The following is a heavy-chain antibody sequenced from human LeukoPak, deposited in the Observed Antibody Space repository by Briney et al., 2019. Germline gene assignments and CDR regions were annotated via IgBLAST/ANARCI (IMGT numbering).Heavy chain of an antibody. V-gene: IGHV1-46*01. Sequence: ASVKVSCKAFGYTFTRYYMHWVRQAPGQGPEWMGVISPSGGSTTYAQKFQGRVTITADESTSTAYMELSSLRSEDTAVYYCASGSALAYGSGSSWEALDIWGQGTMVTVSS. CDR3: ASGSALAYGSGSSWEALDI. CDR2: ISPSGGST. D-gene: IGHD3-10*01. J-gene: IGHJ3*02. CDR1: GYTFTRYY.